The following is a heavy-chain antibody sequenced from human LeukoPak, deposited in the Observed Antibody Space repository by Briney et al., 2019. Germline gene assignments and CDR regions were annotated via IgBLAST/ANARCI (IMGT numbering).Heavy chain of an antibody. Sequence: GGSLRLSCAASGFTFSNAWMSWVRQAPGKGLEWVSAISGSGGSTYYADSVRGRFTISRDKSKNTLYLQMNSLRAEDTAVYYCAKRIPHYDFWSGSFDYWGQGTLVTVSS. D-gene: IGHD3-3*01. CDR3: AKRIPHYDFWSGSFDY. J-gene: IGHJ4*02. CDR2: ISGSGGST. V-gene: IGHV3-23*01. CDR1: GFTFSNAW.